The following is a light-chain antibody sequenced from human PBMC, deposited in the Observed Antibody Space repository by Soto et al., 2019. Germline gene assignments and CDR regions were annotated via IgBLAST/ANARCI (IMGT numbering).Light chain of an antibody. Sequence: QSVLTQPPSVSGAPGQRVTISCTGSSSNIGAGYDVHWYQQLPGTAPKLLIYGNYNRPSGVPDRISGARSGTSASLAITGLEAEDEADYYCQSYDNRLSGSVFGGGTKLTVL. J-gene: IGLJ2*01. CDR1: SSNIGAGYD. CDR3: QSYDNRLSGSV. V-gene: IGLV1-40*01. CDR2: GNY.